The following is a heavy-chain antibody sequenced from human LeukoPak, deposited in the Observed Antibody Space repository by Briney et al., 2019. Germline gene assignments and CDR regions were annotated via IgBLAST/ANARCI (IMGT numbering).Heavy chain of an antibody. D-gene: IGHD3-22*01. J-gene: IGHJ4*02. V-gene: IGHV4-39*07. Sequence: PSETLSLTCTVSGGSISSSSYYWGWIRQPPGKGLEWIGSIYYSGSTYYNPSLKSRVTISVDTSKNQFSLKLSSVTAADTAVYYCARDLPLWRDSSTYYFDYWGQGTLVTVSS. CDR2: IYYSGST. CDR1: GGSISSSSYY. CDR3: ARDLPLWRDSSTYYFDY.